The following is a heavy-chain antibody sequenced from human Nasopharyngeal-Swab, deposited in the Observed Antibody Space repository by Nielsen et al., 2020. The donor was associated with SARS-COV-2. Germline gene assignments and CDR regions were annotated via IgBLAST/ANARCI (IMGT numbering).Heavy chain of an antibody. CDR1: GFTFSSYA. Sequence: GGSLRLSCAASGFTFSSYAMSWVRQAPGKGLEWVSAISGSGGSTYYADSVKGRFTISRDNSKNTLYLQMNSLRAEDTAVYYCARNPGVSPLMTTAFDYWGQGTLVTVSS. D-gene: IGHD3-10*01. J-gene: IGHJ4*02. CDR3: ARNPGVSPLMTTAFDY. CDR2: ISGSGGST. V-gene: IGHV3-23*01.